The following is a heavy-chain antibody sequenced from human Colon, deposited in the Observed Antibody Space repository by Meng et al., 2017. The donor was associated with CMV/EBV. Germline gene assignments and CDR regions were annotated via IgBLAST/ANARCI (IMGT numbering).Heavy chain of an antibody. CDR2: INPNSGGT. D-gene: IGHD6-13*01. CDR1: GYTFTDYY. V-gene: IGHV1-2*02. Sequence: ASVTVSCKASGYTFTDYYIHWVRQAPGHGLEWMGWINPNSGGTNYAQKFQGRVTMTRDMSISTAYMELSSLRSDDTAVYYCARAAAAYYYHGMDVWDQGTTVTVSS. J-gene: IGHJ6*02. CDR3: ARAAAAYYYHGMDV.